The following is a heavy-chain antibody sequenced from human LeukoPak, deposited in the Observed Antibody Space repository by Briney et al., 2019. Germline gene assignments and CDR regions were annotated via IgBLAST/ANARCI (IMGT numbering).Heavy chain of an antibody. Sequence: GGSLRLSCAASGFTFSSYAMHWVRQAPGKGLEWVAVISYDGSNKYYADSVKGRFTISRDNSKNTLYLQMNSLRAEDTAVYYCAKDGCSSTSCPYYYYYYMDVWGKGTTVTVSS. CDR1: GFTFSSYA. V-gene: IGHV3-30-3*01. CDR2: ISYDGSNK. J-gene: IGHJ6*03. CDR3: AKDGCSSTSCPYYYYYYMDV. D-gene: IGHD2-2*01.